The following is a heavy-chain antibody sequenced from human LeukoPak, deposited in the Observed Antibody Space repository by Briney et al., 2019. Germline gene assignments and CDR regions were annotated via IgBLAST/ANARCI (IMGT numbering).Heavy chain of an antibody. V-gene: IGHV5-51*01. D-gene: IGHD2-8*01. CDR2: IYPDDSDT. Sequence: GESLKISCKGSGYSFTNYWIVWVRQMLGKGLEWMGIIYPDDSDTKYSPSFQGQVTISADKSISTAYLQWRSLKASDTALYFCARQASYCGNGMCYPGPGSASDYWGQGTLVTVSS. J-gene: IGHJ4*02. CDR3: ARQASYCGNGMCYPGPGSASDY. CDR1: GYSFTNYW.